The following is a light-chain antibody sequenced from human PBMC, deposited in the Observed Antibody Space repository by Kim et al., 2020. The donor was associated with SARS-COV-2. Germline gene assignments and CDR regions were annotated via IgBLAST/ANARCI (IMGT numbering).Light chain of an antibody. V-gene: IGLV1-44*01. CDR1: SSNLGTIS. Sequence: GQRVTISCPGISSNLGTISVHWYQQFPGPAPEVLICNNNQRPCGVPARYSGSKSGTSASLAISGLQSEDEGDYYCAGWDDNLNAEVFGGGTQLTVL. CDR2: NNN. CDR3: AGWDDNLNAEV. J-gene: IGLJ3*02.